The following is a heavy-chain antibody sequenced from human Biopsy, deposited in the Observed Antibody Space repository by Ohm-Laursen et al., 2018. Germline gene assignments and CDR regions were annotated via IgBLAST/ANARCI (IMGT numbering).Heavy chain of an antibody. Sequence: GTLSLTCTVSGDSISSYYWSWIRQPPGKGLQWIGYVYYTGSTDYNPSLQSRVTISVDTSKNHCSLRLRSVTPADTAIYYCARDRGYYSDRTVPGYFDLWGRGTLVTVSS. V-gene: IGHV4-59*01. J-gene: IGHJ2*01. D-gene: IGHD3-22*01. CDR1: GDSISSYY. CDR3: ARDRGYYSDRTVPGYFDL. CDR2: VYYTGST.